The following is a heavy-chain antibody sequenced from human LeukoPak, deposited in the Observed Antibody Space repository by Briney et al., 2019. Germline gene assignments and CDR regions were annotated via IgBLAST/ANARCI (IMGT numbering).Heavy chain of an antibody. V-gene: IGHV1-69*13. CDR2: IIPIFGTA. J-gene: IGHJ6*03. CDR3: ARGIAAAPPHYYYYYYMDV. Sequence: SVKVSCKASGGTFSSYAISWVRQAPGQGLEWMGGIIPIFGTANYAQKFQGRVTIAADESTSTAYMELSSLRSEDTAVYYCARGIAAAPPHYYYYYYMDVWGKGTTVTVSS. D-gene: IGHD6-13*01. CDR1: GGTFSSYA.